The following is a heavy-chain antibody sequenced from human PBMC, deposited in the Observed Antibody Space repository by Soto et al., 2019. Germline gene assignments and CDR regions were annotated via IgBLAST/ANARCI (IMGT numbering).Heavy chain of an antibody. CDR1: GYTFTSYG. CDR2: ISAYNGNT. CDR3: ARMAYCGGDCYYDSDAFDI. D-gene: IGHD2-21*01. V-gene: IGHV1-18*01. Sequence: ASVKVSCKASGYTFTSYGISWVRQAPGQGLEWMGWISAYNGNTNYAQKLQGRVTVTTDTSTSTAYMELRSLRSDDTAVYYCARMAYCGGDCYYDSDAFDIWGQGTMVTVSS. J-gene: IGHJ3*02.